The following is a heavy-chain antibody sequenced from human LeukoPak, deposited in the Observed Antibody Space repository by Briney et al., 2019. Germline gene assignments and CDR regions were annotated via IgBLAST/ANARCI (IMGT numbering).Heavy chain of an antibody. CDR3: ARLRYTYGKNFDY. Sequence: PGGSLRLSCEASGFTFKAYWMSWVRQAPGTGLEWVANIQQDGSEKNYVDSVKGRFTISRDNARNSLYLEMNSLRAEDTAVYYCARLRYTYGKNFDYWGQGTLVTVPS. D-gene: IGHD5-18*01. CDR2: IQQDGSEK. CDR1: GFTFKAYW. J-gene: IGHJ4*02. V-gene: IGHV3-7*01.